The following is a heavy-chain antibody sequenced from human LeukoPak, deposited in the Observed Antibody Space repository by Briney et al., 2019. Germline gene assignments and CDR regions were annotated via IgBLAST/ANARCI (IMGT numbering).Heavy chain of an antibody. CDR3: ATATSSKWYWNAFEI. Sequence: GASVKVSCKASGYTFTDYYMHWVQQAPGKGLEWMGRVDPKDGETIYVEKFQGRVTITADTSTDTAYMELSSLRSEDTAMYYCATATSSKWYWNAFEIWGQGTMVTVSS. CDR2: VDPKDGET. D-gene: IGHD6-13*01. CDR1: GYTFTDYY. V-gene: IGHV1-69-2*01. J-gene: IGHJ3*02.